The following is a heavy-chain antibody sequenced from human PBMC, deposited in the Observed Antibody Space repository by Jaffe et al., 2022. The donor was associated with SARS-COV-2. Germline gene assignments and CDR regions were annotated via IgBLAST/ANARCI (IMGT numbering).Heavy chain of an antibody. CDR2: ISWNSGSI. V-gene: IGHV3-9*01. J-gene: IGHJ5*02. CDR1: GFTFDDYA. Sequence: EVQLVESGGGLVQPGRSLRLSCAASGFTFDDYAMHWVRQAPGKGLEWVSGISWNSGSIGYADSVKGRFTISRDNAKNSLYLQMNSLRAEDTALYYCAKEVGRRHWFDPWGQGTLVTVSS. CDR3: AKEVGRRHWFDP.